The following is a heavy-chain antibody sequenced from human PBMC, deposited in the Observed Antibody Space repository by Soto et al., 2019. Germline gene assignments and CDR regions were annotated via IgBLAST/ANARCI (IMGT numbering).Heavy chain of an antibody. CDR1: GFTFSSYA. Sequence: GGSLRLSCATSGFTFSSYAMHWVRQAPGKGLEYVSAISSNGGSTYYANSVKGRFTISRDNSKNTLYLQMGSLRAEDMAVYYCARDLGGEEAYWGQGTLVTVSS. V-gene: IGHV3-64*01. CDR2: ISSNGGST. CDR3: ARDLGGEEAY. D-gene: IGHD3-16*01. J-gene: IGHJ4*02.